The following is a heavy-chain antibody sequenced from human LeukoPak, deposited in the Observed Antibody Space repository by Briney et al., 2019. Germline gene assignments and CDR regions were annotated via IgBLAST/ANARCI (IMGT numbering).Heavy chain of an antibody. Sequence: GGSLRLSCAASGFTFSSYDMHWVRQATGKGLEWVSAIGTAGDTYYPGSVKGRFTISREHATPSLYLQMTSLRAEDTAVYYCAKLSLSVSGHDFDYWGQGTLVTVSS. CDR2: IGTAGDT. D-gene: IGHD5-12*01. CDR1: GFTFSSYD. J-gene: IGHJ4*02. V-gene: IGHV3-13*01. CDR3: AKLSLSVSGHDFDY.